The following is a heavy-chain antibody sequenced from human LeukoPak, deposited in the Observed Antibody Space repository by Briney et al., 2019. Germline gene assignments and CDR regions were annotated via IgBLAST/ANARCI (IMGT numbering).Heavy chain of an antibody. CDR1: GFTVSNNY. V-gene: IGHV3-53*01. D-gene: IGHD2-15*01. CDR2: IYGGGTT. Sequence: GGSLRLSCAASGFTVSNNYMSWVRQAPGKGLEWVSVIYGGGTTHYADSVRGRFTISRDNSKNTLYLQMNSLRADDTAVYYCARAIQFGGYFDYWGQGTLVTVSS. CDR3: ARAIQFGGYFDY. J-gene: IGHJ4*02.